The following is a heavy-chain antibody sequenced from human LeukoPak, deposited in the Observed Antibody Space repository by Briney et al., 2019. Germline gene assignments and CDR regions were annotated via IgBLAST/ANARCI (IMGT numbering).Heavy chain of an antibody. J-gene: IGHJ5*02. CDR1: GYTFTGYY. CDR2: INPNSGGT. D-gene: IGHD2-21*02. Sequence: ASVKVSWKASGYTFTGYYMHWVRQAPGQGLEWMGWINPNSGGTNYAQKFQGRVTMTRDTSISTAYMELSRLRSDDTAVYYCAKAGGGDYHPGWFDPWGQGTLVTVSS. V-gene: IGHV1-2*02. CDR3: AKAGGGDYHPGWFDP.